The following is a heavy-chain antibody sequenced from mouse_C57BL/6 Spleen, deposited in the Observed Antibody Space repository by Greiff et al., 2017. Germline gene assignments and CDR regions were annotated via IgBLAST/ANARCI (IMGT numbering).Heavy chain of an antibody. Sequence: VQLQQSGPELVKPGASVKLSCTASGYTFTDYYMNWVKQSHGKSLEWIGDINPNNGGTSYNQKFKGKATLTVDKSSSTAYMELRSLTSEDAAVYYCASQLGRTFDYWGQGTTLTVSS. J-gene: IGHJ2*01. CDR3: ASQLGRTFDY. D-gene: IGHD4-1*02. CDR2: INPNNGGT. CDR1: GYTFTDYY. V-gene: IGHV1-26*01.